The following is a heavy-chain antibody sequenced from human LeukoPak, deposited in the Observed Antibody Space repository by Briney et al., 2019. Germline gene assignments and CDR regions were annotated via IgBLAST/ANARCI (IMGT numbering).Heavy chain of an antibody. J-gene: IGHJ4*02. D-gene: IGHD5-24*01. Sequence: PGGSLRLSCATSGFTFSSFWMSWVRQAPGKGLEWVASIKETGSERCYVDSVKGRFTISRDNAKNSLYLQMNSLRAEDTAVYYCARGAQADGYWGQGTLVTVSS. V-gene: IGHV3-7*05. CDR2: IKETGSER. CDR1: GFTFSSFW. CDR3: ARGAQADGY.